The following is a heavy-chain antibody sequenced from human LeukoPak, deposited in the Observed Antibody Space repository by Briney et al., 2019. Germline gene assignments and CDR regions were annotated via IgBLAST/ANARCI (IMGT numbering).Heavy chain of an antibody. J-gene: IGHJ4*02. CDR2: IYYTGTT. D-gene: IGHD2-15*01. CDR3: ARVGYCDGGSCHFDY. V-gene: IGHV4-59*01. CDR1: GGSINNYY. Sequence: SETLSLTCTVSGGSINNYYWTWIRQPPGKGLEWIGYIYYTGTTSYNPSLKSRVTISVDTSKNQFSLKLTSETAADTAVYYCARVGYCDGGSCHFDYWGQGTLVTVSS.